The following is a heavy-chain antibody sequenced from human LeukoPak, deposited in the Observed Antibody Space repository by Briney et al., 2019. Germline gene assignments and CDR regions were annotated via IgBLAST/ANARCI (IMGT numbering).Heavy chain of an antibody. V-gene: IGHV3-23*01. Sequence: GGSLRLTCAASGFTFNNYAMSWVRQAPGKGLEWVSAILGSGRSAYYADSVKGRFTISRDNSKNSLFLQMNSLRVEDTALYYCSKWGDYDVLTGYYDSDFWGQGTLVTVSA. CDR1: GFTFNNYA. J-gene: IGHJ4*02. CDR2: ILGSGRSA. D-gene: IGHD3-9*01. CDR3: SKWGDYDVLTGYYDSDF.